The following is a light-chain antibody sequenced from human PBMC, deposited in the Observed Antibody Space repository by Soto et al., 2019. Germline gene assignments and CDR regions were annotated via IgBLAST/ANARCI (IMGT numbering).Light chain of an antibody. CDR1: SRDVGSYNR. CDR2: EVS. CDR3: SSYTSSSTYV. Sequence: QSALTQPPSVSGSPGQSVTISCTGTSRDVGSYNRVSWYQQSPGTAPKLMIYEVSNRPSGVPDRFSGSKSGNTASLTISGLQAEHEADYYCSSYTSSSTYVFGTGTKVTVL. V-gene: IGLV2-18*02. J-gene: IGLJ1*01.